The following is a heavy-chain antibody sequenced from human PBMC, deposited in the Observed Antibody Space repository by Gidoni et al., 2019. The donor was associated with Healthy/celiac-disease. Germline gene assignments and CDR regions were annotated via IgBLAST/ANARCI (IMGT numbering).Heavy chain of an antibody. D-gene: IGHD2-2*03. J-gene: IGHJ6*02. CDR1: GYTFTSHY. Sequence: QVQLAQSGAEVKKPGASFQVSRKASGYTFTSHYIPCVRLAPGTGLEWMGIINPSGGSTSYAQKFQGRVTMTRDTSTSTVYMELSSLRSEDTAVYYCAREFAGAGGYCSSTSCSRPILYYYYGMDVWGQGTTVTVSS. CDR2: INPSGGST. CDR3: AREFAGAGGYCSSTSCSRPILYYYYGMDV. V-gene: IGHV1-46*01.